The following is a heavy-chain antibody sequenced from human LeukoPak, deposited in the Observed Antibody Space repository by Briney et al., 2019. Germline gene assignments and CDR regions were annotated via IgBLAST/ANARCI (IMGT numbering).Heavy chain of an antibody. D-gene: IGHD1-26*01. Sequence: SETLSLTCAVYGGSFSGYYWSWIRQPPGKGLEWIGEINHSGSTNYNPSLKSRVTISVDTSKNQFSLKLSSVTAADTAVYYCARLEWELLEGYYFDYWGQGTLVTVSS. V-gene: IGHV4-34*01. CDR3: ARLEWELLEGYYFDY. CDR2: INHSGST. CDR1: GGSFSGYY. J-gene: IGHJ4*02.